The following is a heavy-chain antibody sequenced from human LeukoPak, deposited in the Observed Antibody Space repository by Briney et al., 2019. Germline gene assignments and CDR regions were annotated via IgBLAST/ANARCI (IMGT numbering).Heavy chain of an antibody. CDR3: ARHCSGGSCYTSAFDI. CDR1: GYSFTSYW. J-gene: IGHJ3*02. CDR2: IYPGDSDT. D-gene: IGHD2-15*01. Sequence: GESLKISCKGSGYSFTSYWIGWVRQMPGKSLEWMGIIYPGDSDTRYSPSFQGQVTISADKSISTAYLQWSSLKASDTAMYYCARHCSGGSCYTSAFDIWGQGTMVTVSS. V-gene: IGHV5-51*01.